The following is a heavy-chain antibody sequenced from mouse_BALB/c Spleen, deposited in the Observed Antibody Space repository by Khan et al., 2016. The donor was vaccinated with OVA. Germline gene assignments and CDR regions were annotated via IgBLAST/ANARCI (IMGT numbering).Heavy chain of an antibody. J-gene: IGHJ1*01. CDR1: GYTFTNYW. Sequence: QVQLKESGGEVVRPGTSVKITCKASGYTFTNYWLGWIKQRPGHGLEWIGDIYPGGDYTNYNEKFKGKATLTVDTSSSTANMQLSSLTSADSAVYFGARWATWYFDVWGAGTTVTVSS. CDR2: IYPGGDYT. CDR3: ARWATWYFDV. V-gene: IGHV1-63*02. D-gene: IGHD3-1*01.